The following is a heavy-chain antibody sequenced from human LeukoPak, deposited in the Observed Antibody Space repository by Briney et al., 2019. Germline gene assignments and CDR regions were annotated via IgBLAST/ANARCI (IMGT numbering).Heavy chain of an antibody. V-gene: IGHV4-34*01. J-gene: IGHJ5*02. CDR1: GGSFSGYY. CDR3: ARGPRNYDILTGYRGGAWFDT. Sequence: PSETLSLTCAVYGGSFSGYYRSWIRQPPGKGLEWIGEINHSGSTNYNPSLKSRVTISVDTSKNQFSLKLSSVTAADTAVYYCARGPRNYDILTGYRGGAWFDTWGQGTLVTVSS. D-gene: IGHD3-9*01. CDR2: INHSGST.